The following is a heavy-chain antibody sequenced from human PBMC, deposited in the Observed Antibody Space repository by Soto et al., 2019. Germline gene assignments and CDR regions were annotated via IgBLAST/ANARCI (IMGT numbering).Heavy chain of an antibody. CDR3: ARVNYYASGSCGGGMDV. CDR2: IYYSGST. V-gene: IGHV4-31*03. J-gene: IGHJ6*02. D-gene: IGHD3-10*01. CDR1: GGSISSGGYY. Sequence: PSETLSLTCTVSGGSISSGGYYWSWIRQHPGKGLEWIGYIYYSGSTYYNPSLKSRVTISVDTSKNQFSLKLSSVTAADTAVYYCARVNYYASGSCGGGMDVWGQGTTVTVSS.